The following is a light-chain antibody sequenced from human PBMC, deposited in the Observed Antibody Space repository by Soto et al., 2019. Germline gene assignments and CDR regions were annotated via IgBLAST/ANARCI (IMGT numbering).Light chain of an antibody. V-gene: IGLV2-14*03. CDR3: SSYTTSGTLS. CDR1: SSDVGRYNY. J-gene: IGLJ2*01. CDR2: DVS. Sequence: QSALTQPASVSGSPGQSITISCTGTSSDVGRYNYVSWYQQHPGKAPKLMIYDVSNLPSGVSNRFSGSKSGDTASLTISGLQAEDEADYYCSSYTTSGTLSFGGGTKLTVL.